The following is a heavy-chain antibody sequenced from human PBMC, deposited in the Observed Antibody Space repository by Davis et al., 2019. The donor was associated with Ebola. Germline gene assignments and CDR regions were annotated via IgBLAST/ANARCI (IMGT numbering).Heavy chain of an antibody. V-gene: IGHV4-34*01. CDR2: ITHTGST. J-gene: IGHJ4*02. CDR1: GGAFNGYY. D-gene: IGHD4-17*01. CDR3: ARRRTTYDDVRYFDY. Sequence: PSETLSLTCAVYGGAFNGYYWSWIRRPPGKGLEWIGEITHTGSTNYNPSLKSRFTMSVDMSNSQISLKLYSVTAADTALYFCARRRTTYDDVRYFDYWGQGTLVTVSS.